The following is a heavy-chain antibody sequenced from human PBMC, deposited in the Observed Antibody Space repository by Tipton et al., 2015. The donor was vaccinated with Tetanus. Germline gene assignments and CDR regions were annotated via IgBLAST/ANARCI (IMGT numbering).Heavy chain of an antibody. CDR1: GGSIRGGTFY. CDR3: ARHQSGYFTPFDY. CDR2: IYESGDT. Sequence: TLSLTCTVSGGSIRGGTFYWGWIRQPPGKGLEWIGSIYESGDTYYIPSLKSRVTISGDTSKNQFSPNLNSMAAADTGVYYCARHQSGYFTPFDYWGQGNLVTVSS. J-gene: IGHJ4*02. D-gene: IGHD3-3*01. V-gene: IGHV4-39*01.